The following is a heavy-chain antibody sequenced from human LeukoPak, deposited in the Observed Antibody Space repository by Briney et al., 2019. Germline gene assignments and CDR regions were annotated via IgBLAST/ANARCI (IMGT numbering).Heavy chain of an antibody. CDR1: GFTFSSYS. CDR2: ISSSSSYI. D-gene: IGHD2-2*02. J-gene: IGHJ4*02. CDR3: ARDIPLLTAYFDY. V-gene: IGHV3-21*01. Sequence: GGSLRLSCAASGFTFSSYSMNWVRQAPGKGLEWVSSISSSSSYIYYADSVKGRFTISRDNAKNSLYLQMNSLRAEDTAVYYCARDIPLLTAYFDYWGQGTLVTVSS.